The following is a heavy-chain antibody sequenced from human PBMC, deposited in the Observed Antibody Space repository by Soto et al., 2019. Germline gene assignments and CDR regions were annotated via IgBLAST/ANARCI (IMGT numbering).Heavy chain of an antibody. V-gene: IGHV4-31*03. Sequence: QVQLQESGPGLVKPSQTLSLTCTVSGGSISSGGYYWSWIRQHPGKGLEWIGYIYYSGSTYYNPSLKSRCTISVDQSKNQFPLKLSSVTGADTAVYYCALTEAAGRGGDYWGQGTLVTVSS. CDR1: GGSISSGGYY. D-gene: IGHD6-13*01. CDR3: ALTEAAGRGGDY. J-gene: IGHJ4*02. CDR2: IYYSGST.